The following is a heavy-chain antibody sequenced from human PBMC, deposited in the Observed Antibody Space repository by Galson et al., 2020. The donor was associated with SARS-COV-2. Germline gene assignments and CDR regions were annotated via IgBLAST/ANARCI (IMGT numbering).Heavy chain of an antibody. Sequence: SETLSLTCAVSGTSISSGSYSWNWIRQPPGKGLEWIGYISHSGGTYYNPSIKSRVTISGDRSKNQFSLRLSSVTAADTAVYYCARLHYGEYAPEAFDIWGPGTRVTVAS. J-gene: IGHJ3*02. CDR1: GTSISSGSYS. CDR2: ISHSGGT. CDR3: ARLHYGEYAPEAFDI. D-gene: IGHD4-17*01. V-gene: IGHV4-30-2*01.